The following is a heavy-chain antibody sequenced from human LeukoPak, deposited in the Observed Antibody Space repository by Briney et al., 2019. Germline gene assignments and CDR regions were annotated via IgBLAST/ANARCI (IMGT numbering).Heavy chain of an antibody. J-gene: IGHJ2*01. Sequence: PGGSLRLSCAASGFTFSSYSMNWVRQAPGKGLEWVSSISSSSSYIYYADSVKGRFTISRDNAKKSLSLQMSSLRVEDTAIYYCARDPIAESGSDYFDLWGRGTLVTVSS. CDR3: ARDPIAESGSDYFDL. CDR2: ISSSSSYI. V-gene: IGHV3-21*04. D-gene: IGHD6-19*01. CDR1: GFTFSSYS.